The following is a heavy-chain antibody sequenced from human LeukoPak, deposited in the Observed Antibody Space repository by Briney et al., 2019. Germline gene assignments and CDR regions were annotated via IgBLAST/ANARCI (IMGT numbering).Heavy chain of an antibody. Sequence: GGSLRLSCAASGFTFSSSSMNWVRQAPGKGLEWVSSISSSSSDTYYTGSVKGRVSLSRDKAKNSLYMQMSRLRAATTAVYYSAIELGYYYDSIVYRVQGALVTDSS. V-gene: IGHV3-21*01. CDR1: GFTFSSSS. CDR2: ISSSSSDT. CDR3: AIELGYYYDSIVY. D-gene: IGHD3-22*01. J-gene: IGHJ4*02.